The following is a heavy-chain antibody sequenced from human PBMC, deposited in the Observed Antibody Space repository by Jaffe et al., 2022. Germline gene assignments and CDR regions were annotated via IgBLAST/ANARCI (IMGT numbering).Heavy chain of an antibody. V-gene: IGHV3-23*01. J-gene: IGHJ3*02. CDR1: GFIFSNYA. Sequence: EVQLLESGGGLVQPGGSLRLSCAASGFIFSNYAMSWVRQAPGKGLEWVSVISGSGDVTSYAGSVEGRFTISRDNSKNLLHVQMNNLRAEDTAIYYCTKERFMTAVGDSFDIWGQGTMVTVSS. CDR3: TKERFMTAVGDSFDI. D-gene: IGHD6-13*01. CDR2: ISGSGDVT.